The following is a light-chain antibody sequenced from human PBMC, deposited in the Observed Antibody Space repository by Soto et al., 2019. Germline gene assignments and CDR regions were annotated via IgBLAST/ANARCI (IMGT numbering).Light chain of an antibody. J-gene: IGKJ4*01. CDR2: EAS. CDR1: QSISSW. V-gene: IGKV1-5*01. CDR3: QQYNRSPLT. Sequence: DIQITQSPSTLSAFVGDRVTITCRANQSISSWLAWYQQKPGKAPNLLIYEASSLQSGVPSRFSGSGSGAEFTLTISSLQPDDFATYYCQQYNRSPLTFGGGTKVEIK.